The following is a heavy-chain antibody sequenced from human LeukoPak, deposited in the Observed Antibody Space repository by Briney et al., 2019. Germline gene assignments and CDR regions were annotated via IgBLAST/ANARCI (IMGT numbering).Heavy chain of an antibody. V-gene: IGHV1-69*05. Sequence: SVKVSCKASGGTFNSFGFSWVRQAPGQGLEWMGAIIPMFGTTNYAQKFEGRVTITTDESTSTAYMALSSLRSEGTAVYYCARFHYYDSSGYYNPYFDYWGQGTLVTVSS. J-gene: IGHJ4*02. CDR2: IIPMFGTT. D-gene: IGHD3-22*01. CDR3: ARFHYYDSSGYYNPYFDY. CDR1: GGTFNSFG.